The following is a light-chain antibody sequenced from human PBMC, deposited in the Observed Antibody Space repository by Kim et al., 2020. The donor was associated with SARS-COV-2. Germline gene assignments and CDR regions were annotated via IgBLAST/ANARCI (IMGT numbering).Light chain of an antibody. J-gene: IGKJ4*01. CDR2: DAP. CDR3: QQDNTWTSLS. V-gene: IGKV3-15*01. CDR1: HGINNQ. Sequence: SPVETATLSCRAKHGINNQVAWYQQKHDQATRHLIYDAPTRATGISARLSGSRSGTDFTLTLRRLQSEDFAVYRWQQDNTWTSLSCGGGTEVE.